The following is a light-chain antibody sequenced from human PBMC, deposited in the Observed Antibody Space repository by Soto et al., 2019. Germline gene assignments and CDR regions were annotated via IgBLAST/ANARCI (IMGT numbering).Light chain of an antibody. J-gene: IGKJ1*01. V-gene: IGKV3-20*01. CDR2: AAS. CDR3: QQHDGLPRT. Sequence: EVVLTQSPGTLSLSPGERATLSCRASHSVGSNYLAWFQQKPGQAPRLLIYAASSRATGIPDRFSGSGSGTNFIPIIARLEADDVVVYYCQQHDGLPRTFGKGTKVDIK. CDR1: HSVGSNY.